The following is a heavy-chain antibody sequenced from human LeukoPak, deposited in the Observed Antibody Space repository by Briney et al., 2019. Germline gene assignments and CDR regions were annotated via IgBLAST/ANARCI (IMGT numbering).Heavy chain of an antibody. CDR2: MNTNSGNT. J-gene: IGHJ4*02. CDR1: GDTFTTYD. Sequence: ASVKVSCKASGDTFTTYDINCGRQATGQGLEWMGWMNTNSGNTGYAQKFQGRVTMTRNTSISTAFMELSGLRSEDTAVYFCARRNTAMVAGLDYWGQGSLVTVSS. V-gene: IGHV1-8*01. D-gene: IGHD5-18*01. CDR3: ARRNTAMVAGLDY.